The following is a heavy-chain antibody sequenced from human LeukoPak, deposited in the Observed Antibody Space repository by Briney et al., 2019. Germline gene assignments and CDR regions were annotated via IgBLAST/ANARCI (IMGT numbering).Heavy chain of an antibody. CDR3: SGNNGWQPIGDH. Sequence: GGSLRLSCTGSGFSFGDYAMSCVRQAPGKGLEWVGLIRSKSYGGTTEYAASVKGRFNISRDDSTGIAYLQVNGLKTEDTAVYYCSGNNGWQPIGDHWGQGTLVTVSS. CDR1: GFSFGDYA. J-gene: IGHJ4*02. CDR2: IRSKSYGGTT. D-gene: IGHD1/OR15-1a*01. V-gene: IGHV3-49*04.